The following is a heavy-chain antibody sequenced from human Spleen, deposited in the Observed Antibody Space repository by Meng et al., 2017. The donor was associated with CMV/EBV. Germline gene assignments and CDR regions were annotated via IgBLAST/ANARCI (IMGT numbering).Heavy chain of an antibody. CDR2: IYYSGST. J-gene: IGHJ4*02. CDR1: GGSVSSGSYY. V-gene: IGHV4-61*01. D-gene: IGHD6-19*01. CDR3: ARQQWLVHTFDH. Sequence: SETLSLTCTVSGGSVSSGSYYWSWIRQPPGKGLEWIGYIYYSGSTNYNPSLKSRVTISVDTSKNQFSLKLSSVTAADTAVYFCARQQWLVHTFDHWGQGTRVTVSS.